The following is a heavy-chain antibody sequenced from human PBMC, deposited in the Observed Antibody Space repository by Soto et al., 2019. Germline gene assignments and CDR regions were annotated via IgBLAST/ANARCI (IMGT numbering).Heavy chain of an antibody. D-gene: IGHD2-2*02. CDR3: ARNDIVVVPAAISDYYYYGMDV. V-gene: IGHV3-21*01. CDR1: GFTFSSYS. CDR2: ISSSSSYI. J-gene: IGHJ6*02. Sequence: GGSLRLSCAASGFTFSSYSMNWVRQAPGKGLEWVSSISSSSSYIYYADSVKSRFTISRDNAKNSLYLQMNSLRAEDTAVYYCARNDIVVVPAAISDYYYYGMDVWGQGTPVTV.